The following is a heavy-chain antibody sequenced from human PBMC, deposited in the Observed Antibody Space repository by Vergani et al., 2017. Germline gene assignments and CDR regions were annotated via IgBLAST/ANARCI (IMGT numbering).Heavy chain of an antibody. CDR3: AKVKELPQTVTKVSYFDY. Sequence: EVQLLESGGGLVQPGGSLRLSCAASGFTFSSYAMSWVRQAPGKGLEWVSGISGSGGSTYYADSVKGRFTISRDNSKNTLYLQMNSLTAEDTAVYYCAKVKELPQTVTKVSYFDYWGQGTLVTVSS. CDR2: ISGSGGST. D-gene: IGHD4-17*01. CDR1: GFTFSSYA. V-gene: IGHV3-23*01. J-gene: IGHJ4*02.